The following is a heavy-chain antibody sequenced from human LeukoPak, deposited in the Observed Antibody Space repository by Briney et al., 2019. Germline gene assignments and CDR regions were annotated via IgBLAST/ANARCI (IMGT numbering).Heavy chain of an antibody. Sequence: PGGSLRLSCAASGFTFSSYAMSWVRQAPGKGLEWVSAISGSGGSTYYADSVKGRFTISRDSSKNTLYLQMNSLRAEDTAVYYCAKDYYDSSGYYPIPFDYWGQGTLVTVSS. CDR1: GFTFSSYA. D-gene: IGHD3-22*01. V-gene: IGHV3-23*01. CDR2: ISGSGGST. CDR3: AKDYYDSSGYYPIPFDY. J-gene: IGHJ4*02.